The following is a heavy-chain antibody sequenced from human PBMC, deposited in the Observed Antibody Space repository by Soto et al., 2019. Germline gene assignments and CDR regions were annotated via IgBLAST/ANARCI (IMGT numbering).Heavy chain of an antibody. Sequence: QVQLQESGPGLVKPSETLSLTCTVSGGSISSYYWSWIRQPAGKGLEWIGRIYTSGSTNYNPSLNSRVTMSAATSKIQFSLKLSSVTAADTAVYYCARDRGYGSGSYYNPYYFDYWGQATLVTVSS. CDR1: GGSISSYY. J-gene: IGHJ4*02. CDR3: ARDRGYGSGSYYNPYYFDY. V-gene: IGHV4-4*07. D-gene: IGHD3-10*01. CDR2: IYTSGST.